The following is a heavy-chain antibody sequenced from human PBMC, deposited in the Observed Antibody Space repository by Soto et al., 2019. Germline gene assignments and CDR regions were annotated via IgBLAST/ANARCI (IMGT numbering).Heavy chain of an antibody. CDR3: ARPIYSFGTSGYYPFEY. J-gene: IGHJ4*02. CDR2: IYFSGSGTS. Sequence: PSKTLSLTCSVSGDFISNTTYYLPWVRQAPGKGLEWVGSIYFSGSGTSHYNPSLKSRVTISVDTSKNQFSLKLTSVTAADTAVYYCARPIYSFGTSGYYPFEYWGKGTVVTVSS. D-gene: IGHD3-22*01. CDR1: GDFISNTTYY. V-gene: IGHV4-39*01.